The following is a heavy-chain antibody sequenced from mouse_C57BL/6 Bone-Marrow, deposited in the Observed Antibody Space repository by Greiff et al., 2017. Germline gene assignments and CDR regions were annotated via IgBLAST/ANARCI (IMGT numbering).Heavy chain of an antibody. CDR3: ARGGTVVATGAKDY. V-gene: IGHV5-17*01. CDR2: ISSGSSTI. CDR1: GFTFSDYG. Sequence: EVHLVESGGGLVQPGGSLKLSCAASGFTFSDYGMHWVRQAPEKGLEWVAYISSGSSTIYYADTVKGRFTISRDNAKNTLFLQMTSLRSEDTAMYYSARGGTVVATGAKDYWGQGTSVTVSS. D-gene: IGHD1-1*01. J-gene: IGHJ4*01.